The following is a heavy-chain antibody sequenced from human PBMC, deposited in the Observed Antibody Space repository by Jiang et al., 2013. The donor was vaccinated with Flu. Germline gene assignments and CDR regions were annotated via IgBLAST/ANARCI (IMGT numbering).Heavy chain of an antibody. CDR3: ARHLAVAGTYYYYYGMDV. CDR1: GGSFSGYY. CDR2: INHSGST. V-gene: IGHV4-34*01. J-gene: IGHJ6*02. Sequence: LLKPSETLSLTCAVYGGSFSGYYWSWIRQPPGKGLEWIGEINHSGSTNYNPSLKSRVTISVDTSKNQFSLKLSSVTAADTAVYYCARHLAVAGTYYYYYGMDVWGQGTTVTVSS. D-gene: IGHD6-19*01.